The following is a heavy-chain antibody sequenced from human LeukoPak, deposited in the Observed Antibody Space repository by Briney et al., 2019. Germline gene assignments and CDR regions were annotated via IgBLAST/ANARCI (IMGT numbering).Heavy chain of an antibody. J-gene: IGHJ3*02. CDR3: ARGPPRLRYFDWLSPEGAFDI. CDR2: MNPNSGNT. CDR1: GYTFTSYD. Sequence: ASVKVSCKASGYTFTSYDINWVRQATGQGLEWMGWMNPNSGNTGYAQKFQGRVTMTRNTSISTAYMELSSLRSEDTAVYYCARGPPRLRYFDWLSPEGAFDIWGQGTMVTVSS. D-gene: IGHD3-9*01. V-gene: IGHV1-8*01.